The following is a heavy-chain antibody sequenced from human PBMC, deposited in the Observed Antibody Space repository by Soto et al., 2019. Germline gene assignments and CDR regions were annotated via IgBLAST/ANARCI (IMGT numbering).Heavy chain of an antibody. CDR2: ISYDGSNK. V-gene: IGHV3-30*18. CDR1: GFTFSSYG. CDR3: AKDRRLRLGELSFLFDP. J-gene: IGHJ5*02. D-gene: IGHD3-16*02. Sequence: GGALRLSCAASGFTFSSYGMPWGRQAPGKGLEWVAVISYDGSNKYYADSVKGRFTISRDNSKNTLYLQMNSLRAEDTAVYYCAKDRRLRLGELSFLFDPWGQGTLVTVSS.